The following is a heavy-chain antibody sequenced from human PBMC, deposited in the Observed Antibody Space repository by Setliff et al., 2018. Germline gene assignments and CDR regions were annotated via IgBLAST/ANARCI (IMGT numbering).Heavy chain of an antibody. CDR1: GYSFTDYW. J-gene: IGHJ5*02. V-gene: IGHV5-51*01. CDR2: IYPGNADT. CDR3: ARRGERFFNWFDP. Sequence: GESLTISCKGSGYSFTDYWIAWVRQTPGKGLEWMGTIYPGNADTRYSPSFQAQVTISTDTSINTAFLQWNNLKASDTAVYYCARRGERFFNWFDPWGQGTLVTVSS. D-gene: IGHD2-21*01.